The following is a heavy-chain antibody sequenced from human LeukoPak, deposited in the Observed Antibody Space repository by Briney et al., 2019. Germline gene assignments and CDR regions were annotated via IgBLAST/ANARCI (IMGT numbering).Heavy chain of an antibody. V-gene: IGHV1-8*01. D-gene: IGHD3-3*01. CDR3: ARGFTIFGVVTLLYYYYGMDV. CDR2: VNPNSGNT. CDR1: GYTFTSYD. Sequence: GASVKVSCKASGYTFTSYDINWVRQATGQGLEWMGWVNPNSGNTGYAQKFQGRVTMTRNTSISTAYMELSSLRSEDTAVYYCARGFTIFGVVTLLYYYYGMDVWGQGTTVTVSS. J-gene: IGHJ6*02.